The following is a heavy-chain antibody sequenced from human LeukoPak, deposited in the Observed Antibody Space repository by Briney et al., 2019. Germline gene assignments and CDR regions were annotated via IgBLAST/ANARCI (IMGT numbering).Heavy chain of an antibody. V-gene: IGHV3-23*01. D-gene: IGHD2-2*01. CDR2: ISGSGGSI. J-gene: IGHJ4*02. CDR3: AKRAPDCSSTSCYFVCFGY. Sequence: GGSLRLSCAASGFTFSSYAMSWVRQAPGKGLEWVSVISGSGGSIYYADSVKGRFTISRDNSKNTLYLQMNSLRAEDTAVYYCAKRAPDCSSTSCYFVCFGYWGQGTLVTVSS. CDR1: GFTFSSYA.